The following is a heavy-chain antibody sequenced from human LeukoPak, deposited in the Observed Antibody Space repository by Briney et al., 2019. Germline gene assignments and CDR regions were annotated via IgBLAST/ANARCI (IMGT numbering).Heavy chain of an antibody. CDR2: IYTSGST. CDR3: AREGAVAVYYYYGMDV. Sequence: PSETLSLTCTVSGGSISTYDWNWIRQPAGKGLEWIGRIYTSGSTNYNPSLKSRVTMSVDTSKNQFSLKLSSVTAADTAVYYCAREGAVAVYYYYGMDVWGQGTTVTVSS. V-gene: IGHV4-4*07. CDR1: GGSISTYD. D-gene: IGHD6-19*01. J-gene: IGHJ6*02.